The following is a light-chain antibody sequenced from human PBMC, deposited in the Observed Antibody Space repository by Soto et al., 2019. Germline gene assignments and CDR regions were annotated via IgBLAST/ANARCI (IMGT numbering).Light chain of an antibody. CDR1: QDIAAY. CDR3: QQRSNWPIT. Sequence: DIHVTHSACSVSASLGDMFAISCRASQDIAAYLAWYQHKPGRAPELLIHAASSLQSGVPSRFSGSGSGTDFTLTISSLEPEDFAVYYCQQRSNWPITFGQGTRLEI. J-gene: IGKJ5*01. V-gene: IGKV1D-12*01. CDR2: AAS.